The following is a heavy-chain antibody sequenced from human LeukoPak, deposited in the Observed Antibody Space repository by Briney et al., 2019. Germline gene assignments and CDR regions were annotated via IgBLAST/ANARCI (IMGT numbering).Heavy chain of an antibody. D-gene: IGHD6-19*01. CDR3: VREGTTVALFDY. V-gene: IGHV3-20*04. CDR2: IDKNGGST. CDR1: GFTFDDYG. Sequence: GGSLRLSCAASGFTFDDYGMGWVRQVPGKGLEWVSGIDKNGGSTDYADSVKGRFTISRDNAKNSLYLQMHSLRAEDTAVYYCVREGTTVALFDYWGQGSLVTVSS. J-gene: IGHJ4*02.